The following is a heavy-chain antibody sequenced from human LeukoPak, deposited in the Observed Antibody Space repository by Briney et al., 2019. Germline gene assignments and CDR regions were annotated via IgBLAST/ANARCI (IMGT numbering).Heavy chain of an antibody. J-gene: IGHJ4*02. D-gene: IGHD3-22*01. Sequence: PSETLSLTCTVSGGSISSYYWSWIRQPPGKGLEWIGYIYYSGSTNYNPSLKSRVTISVDTSKNQFSLKLSSVTAADTAVYYCARTPAYYETYYFDYWGQGTLVTVSS. CDR1: GGSISSYY. CDR3: ARTPAYYETYYFDY. CDR2: IYYSGST. V-gene: IGHV4-59*01.